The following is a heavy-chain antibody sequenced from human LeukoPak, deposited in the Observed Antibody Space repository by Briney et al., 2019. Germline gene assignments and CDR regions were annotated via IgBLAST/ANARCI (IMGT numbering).Heavy chain of an antibody. CDR1: GLTFSSYA. CDR2: ISGSGDST. Sequence: PGGSLRLSCAASGLTFSSYAMNWVRQGPGRGLEWVSTISGSGDSTYYADSVKGRFTISRDNSKNTLYLQMNSLRAEDTAVYYCAKDVGGIVATPFDYWGQGTLVTVSS. CDR3: AKDVGGIVATPFDY. V-gene: IGHV3-23*01. D-gene: IGHD5-12*01. J-gene: IGHJ4*02.